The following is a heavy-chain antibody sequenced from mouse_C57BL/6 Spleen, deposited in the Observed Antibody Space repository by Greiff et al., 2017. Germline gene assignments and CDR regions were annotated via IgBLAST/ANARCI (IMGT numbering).Heavy chain of an antibody. Sequence: QVQLQQPGAELVKPGASVKMSCKASGYTFTSYWITWVKQRPGQGLEWIGDIYPGSGSTNYNEKFKSKATLTVDTSSSTAYMQLSSLTSEDSAVYYCALYYCNPFPYYFDYWGQGTTLTVSS. CDR2: IYPGSGST. CDR3: ALYYCNPFPYYFDY. J-gene: IGHJ2*01. CDR1: GYTFTSYW. V-gene: IGHV1-55*01. D-gene: IGHD2-1*01.